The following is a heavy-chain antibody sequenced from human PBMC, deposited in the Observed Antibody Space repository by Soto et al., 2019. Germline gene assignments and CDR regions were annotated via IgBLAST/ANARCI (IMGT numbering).Heavy chain of an antibody. V-gene: IGHV4-39*01. CDR2: IYYSGST. CDR1: GGSISSSSYY. J-gene: IGHJ4*02. Sequence: QLQLQESGPGLVKPSETLSLTCTVSGGSISSSSYYWGWIRQPPGKGLEWIGSIYYSGSTYYNPFLNSRFTISVETSKTQFSLKLSSVTAADTAVYYCARRSYYGSGSESYFDYWGQRTLVTVS. D-gene: IGHD3-10*01. CDR3: ARRSYYGSGSESYFDY.